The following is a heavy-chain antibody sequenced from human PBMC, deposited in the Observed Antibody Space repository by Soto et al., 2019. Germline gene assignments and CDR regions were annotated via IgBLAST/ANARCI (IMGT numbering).Heavy chain of an antibody. CDR2: IIPIFGTA. Sequence: ASVKVSCKASGGTFSSYAISWVRQGPGQGLEWMGGIIPIFGTANYAQKFQGRVTITADESTSTAYMELSSLRSEDTAVYYCARTYYYDSSGPQEFDSWAQGTLVTVSS. CDR3: ARTYYYDSSGPQEFDS. CDR1: GGTFSSYA. D-gene: IGHD3-22*01. J-gene: IGHJ4*02. V-gene: IGHV1-69*13.